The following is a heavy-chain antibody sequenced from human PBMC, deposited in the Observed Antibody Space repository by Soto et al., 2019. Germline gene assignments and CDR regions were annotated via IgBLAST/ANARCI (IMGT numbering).Heavy chain of an antibody. J-gene: IGHJ4*02. CDR1: GGSISSGDYY. CDR3: ARVQPYDYVWGGLDY. Sequence: QVQLQESGPGLVKPSQTLSLTCTVSGGSISSGDYYWSWIRQPPGKGLEWIGYIYYSGSTYYNPSLKSRVTISVDTSKNQFSLKLSSVTAADTAVYYCARVQPYDYVWGGLDYWGQGTLVTVSS. CDR2: IYYSGST. V-gene: IGHV4-30-4*01. D-gene: IGHD3-16*01.